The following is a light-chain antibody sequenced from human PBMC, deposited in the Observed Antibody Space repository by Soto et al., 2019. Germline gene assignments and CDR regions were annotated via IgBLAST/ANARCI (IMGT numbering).Light chain of an antibody. J-gene: IGKJ4*01. Sequence: DIPMTQSPSSLSASVGDRVTITCQASQAISNYLNWYQQKPGKAPKLLIYDASNLETGVPSRFSGSGSGTDFTFTISSLQPEDIATYYCQQYDNLPPALTFGGGTKVEIK. CDR1: QAISNY. V-gene: IGKV1-33*01. CDR2: DAS. CDR3: QQYDNLPPALT.